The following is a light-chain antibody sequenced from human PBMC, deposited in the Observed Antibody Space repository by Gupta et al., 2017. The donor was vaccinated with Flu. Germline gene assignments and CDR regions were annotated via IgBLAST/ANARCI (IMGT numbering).Light chain of an antibody. CDR3: QQYNSWLYT. V-gene: IGKV3-15*01. J-gene: IGKJ2*01. CDR2: QAD. Sequence: EIVLTQSPATLSLSPGERATLSCRASQGVSTNLAWYQQKPGQAPRLLIYQADTRATGIPARFSGSGSGTEFTLTISSLQSEDFAVYYCQQYNSWLYTFGQGTKLEI. CDR1: QGVSTN.